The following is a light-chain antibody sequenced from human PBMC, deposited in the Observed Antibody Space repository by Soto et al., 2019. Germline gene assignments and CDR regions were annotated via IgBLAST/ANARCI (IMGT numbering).Light chain of an antibody. V-gene: IGKV1-5*01. Sequence: IQLTQSPSTLSSSVGDRVTITCRASQSISSWLAWYQQKPGKAPKLLSYDASSLESGVPSRFRGSGSGTEFTLTISSLKPDDFETYYCQQYNSYSGTFGQGTKVDIK. J-gene: IGKJ1*01. CDR3: QQYNSYSGT. CDR1: QSISSW. CDR2: DAS.